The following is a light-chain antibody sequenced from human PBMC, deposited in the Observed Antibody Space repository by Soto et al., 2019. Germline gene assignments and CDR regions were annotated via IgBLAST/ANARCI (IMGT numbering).Light chain of an antibody. CDR3: STLDSSLSGWV. CDR1: SSNIGNNY. CDR2: DNN. J-gene: IGLJ3*02. Sequence: QSVLTQPPSVSAAPGQKVTISCSGSSSNIGNNYVSWYQQLPATAPKVLIYDNNKRPSGVPDRFSGSKSGTSATLGITGLQTGDEADYYCSTLDSSLSGWVFGGGTKLTVL. V-gene: IGLV1-51*01.